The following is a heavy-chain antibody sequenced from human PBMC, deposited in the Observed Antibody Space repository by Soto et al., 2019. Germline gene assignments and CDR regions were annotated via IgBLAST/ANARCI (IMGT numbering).Heavy chain of an antibody. V-gene: IGHV3-23*01. Sequence: PGGSLRLSCAAPGFTFSSYAMSWVRQAPGKGLEWVSAISGSGGSTYYADSVKGRFTISRDNSKNTLYLQMNSLRAEDMAVYYCAKAVLWVPAAMTPPFDYWGQGTLVTVSS. CDR1: GFTFSSYA. CDR2: ISGSGGST. CDR3: AKAVLWVPAAMTPPFDY. D-gene: IGHD2-2*01. J-gene: IGHJ4*02.